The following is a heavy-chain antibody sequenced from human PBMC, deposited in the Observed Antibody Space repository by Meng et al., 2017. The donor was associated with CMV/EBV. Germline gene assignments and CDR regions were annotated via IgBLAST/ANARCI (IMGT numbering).Heavy chain of an antibody. D-gene: IGHD1-26*01. CDR1: GSTLSDNN. CDR3: VRIKLGPTTRAFDY. Sequence: GSTLSDNNREWVGQGQGKGREWVGSIKNKANSYATEYAASVKGRLTISRDDLKSSLYLQMNSLKTEDTAVYYCVRIKLGPTTRAFDYWGQGTLVTVSS. J-gene: IGHJ4*02. V-gene: IGHV3-72*01. CDR2: IKNKANSYAT.